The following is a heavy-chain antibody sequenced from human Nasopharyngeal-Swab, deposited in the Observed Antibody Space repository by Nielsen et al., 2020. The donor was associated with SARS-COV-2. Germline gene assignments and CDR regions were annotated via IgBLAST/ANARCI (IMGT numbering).Heavy chain of an antibody. CDR3: ARDRVPDYYYYGMDV. Sequence: SETLSLTCTVSGGSIGSGSYYWSWIRQPAGKGLEWIGRIFTSGSTNYNPSLKSRVTISVDTSKNQFSLKLSSVTAADTAVYYCARDRVPDYYYYGMDVWGQGTTVTVSS. CDR2: IFTSGST. D-gene: IGHD3-10*01. V-gene: IGHV4-61*02. CDR1: GGSIGSGSYY. J-gene: IGHJ6*02.